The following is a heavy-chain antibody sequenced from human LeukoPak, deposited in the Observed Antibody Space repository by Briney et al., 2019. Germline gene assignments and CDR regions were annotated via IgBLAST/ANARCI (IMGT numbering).Heavy chain of an antibody. Sequence: GASVKVSCKASGYTFTGYYMHWVRQAPGQGLEWMGWINPNSGGTNYAQKFQGRVTMTRDTSISTAYMELSRLRSDDTAVYYCARPRRTGYSGSRNWFDPWGQGTLVTVSS. V-gene: IGHV1-2*02. J-gene: IGHJ5*02. CDR2: INPNSGGT. CDR1: GYTFTGYY. CDR3: ARPRRTGYSGSRNWFDP. D-gene: IGHD5-12*01.